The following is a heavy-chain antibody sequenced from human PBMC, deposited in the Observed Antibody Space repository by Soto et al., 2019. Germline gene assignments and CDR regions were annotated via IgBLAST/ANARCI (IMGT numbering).Heavy chain of an antibody. D-gene: IGHD4-17*01. CDR2: IHYSGST. Sequence: SETLSLTCTVSGGSISSYYWSWIRQPPGKGLEWIGYIHYSGSTNYNPSLKSRVTISIDTSKNQFSLRLSSVTAADTAVYYCARDYGDYSFFFDYWGQGALVTVSS. V-gene: IGHV4-59*01. CDR1: GGSISSYY. CDR3: ARDYGDYSFFFDY. J-gene: IGHJ4*02.